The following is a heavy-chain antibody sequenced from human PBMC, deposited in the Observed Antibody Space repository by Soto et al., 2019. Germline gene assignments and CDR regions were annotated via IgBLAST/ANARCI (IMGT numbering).Heavy chain of an antibody. V-gene: IGHV3-23*01. J-gene: IGHJ6*02. D-gene: IGHD1-26*01. CDR1: GFTFSTYA. CDR3: AKGRSGSLDGRDV. CDR2: ISSGGGST. Sequence: GGSLRLSXTASGFTFSTYAMSWVRQAPGKGLEWVSTISSGGGSTYYADSVKGRFTISRDTSKNTLYLQMNSLRAEDTAVYYCAKGRSGSLDGRDVWGQGTTVTVSS.